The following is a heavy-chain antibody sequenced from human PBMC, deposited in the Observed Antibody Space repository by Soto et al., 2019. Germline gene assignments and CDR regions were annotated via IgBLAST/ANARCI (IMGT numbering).Heavy chain of an antibody. CDR2: VSDVERA. Sequence: EVRLVESGGGLIQPGGSLRLSCVVSGFSVSSNYMSWVRQAPGKGLEWVTVVSDVERANYADSVKGRFTVSRDISKRTVFLQMNSLRAEDTAVYYCARPRSAAFAWAAESWGQGTLVIVSS. CDR3: ARPRSAAFAWAAES. V-gene: IGHV3-53*01. CDR1: GFSVSSNY. D-gene: IGHD2-15*01. J-gene: IGHJ5*02.